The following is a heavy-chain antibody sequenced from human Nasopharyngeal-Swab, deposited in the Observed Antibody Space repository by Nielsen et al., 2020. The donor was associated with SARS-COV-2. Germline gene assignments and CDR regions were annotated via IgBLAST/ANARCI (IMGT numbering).Heavy chain of an antibody. D-gene: IGHD2-21*02. Sequence: ASVKVSCKASGYTFTSYGISWVRQAPGQGLEWMGWISAYNGNTKYAQKLQGRVTMTTDTSTSTAYMELRSLRSDDTAVYYCARDPRGPQHIVVVTASDAFDIWGQGTMVTVSS. CDR2: ISAYNGNT. V-gene: IGHV1-18*01. J-gene: IGHJ3*02. CDR3: ARDPRGPQHIVVVTASDAFDI. CDR1: GYTFTSYG.